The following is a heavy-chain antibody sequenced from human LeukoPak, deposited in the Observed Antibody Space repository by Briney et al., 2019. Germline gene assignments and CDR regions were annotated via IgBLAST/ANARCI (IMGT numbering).Heavy chain of an antibody. D-gene: IGHD2-15*01. Sequence: PSGTLSLTCAVSGGSISSSNWWSWVCQPPGKGLEWIGEIYHSGSTNYNPSLKSRVTISVDKSKNQFSLKLSSVTAADTAVYYCARGPALGYCSGGSCYWLDYWGQGTLVTVSS. CDR3: ARGPALGYCSGGSCYWLDY. CDR1: GGSISSSNW. V-gene: IGHV4-4*02. CDR2: IYHSGST. J-gene: IGHJ4*02.